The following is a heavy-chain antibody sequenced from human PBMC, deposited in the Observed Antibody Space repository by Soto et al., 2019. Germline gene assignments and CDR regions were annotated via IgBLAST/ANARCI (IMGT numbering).Heavy chain of an antibody. CDR1: GFTFISYA. CDR3: AKGVSQYTPLALFDY. D-gene: IGHD5-18*01. CDR2: ISGSDGRT. Sequence: PGWSLRLSCASSGFTFISYAMSWVRQAPGKGLEWVSTISGSDGRTYSTDSVKGRFTISRDNSRNTAYLQMNSLRVEDTAVYYCAKGVSQYTPLALFDYWGRGTLVTVSS. V-gene: IGHV3-23*01. J-gene: IGHJ4*02.